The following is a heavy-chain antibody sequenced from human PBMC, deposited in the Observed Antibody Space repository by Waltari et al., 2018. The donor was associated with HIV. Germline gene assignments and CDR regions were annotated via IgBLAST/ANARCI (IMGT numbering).Heavy chain of an antibody. CDR3: ARGAYSSGWTFDY. CDR1: GFTFRSFT. V-gene: IGHV3-30*04. J-gene: IGHJ4*02. Sequence: QVQLVESGGGVVQPGRSLRLSCAASGFTFRSFTMHWVRQAPGKGLEWVELISYDGSNKYYADSVKGRFTISRDDSKNTLYLQMNSLRAEDTAVYYCARGAYSSGWTFDYWGQGTLVTVSS. CDR2: ISYDGSNK. D-gene: IGHD6-19*01.